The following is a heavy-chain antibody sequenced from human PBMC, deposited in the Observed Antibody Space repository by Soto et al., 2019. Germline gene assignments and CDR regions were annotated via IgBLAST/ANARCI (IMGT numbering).Heavy chain of an antibody. CDR3: TNDGIIVVVPAAVQWGYYYYYGMDV. V-gene: IGHV1-18*04. Sequence: ASVKVSCKASRDTFTTYGTSWLRQAPGPGLEWMGWTSAYNGNTNYAQKLQGRVTMTTDTSTSTAYMELRRLKSDDSAVYYCTNDGIIVVVPAAVQWGYYYYYGMDVSGQGTAVTVPS. CDR2: TSAYNGNT. J-gene: IGHJ6*02. CDR1: RDTFTTYG. D-gene: IGHD2-2*02.